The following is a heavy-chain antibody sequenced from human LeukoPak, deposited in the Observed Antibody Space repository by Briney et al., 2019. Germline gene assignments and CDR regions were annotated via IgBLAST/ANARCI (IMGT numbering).Heavy chain of an antibody. CDR1: GLTFSNAW. Sequence: GGSLRLSCAASGLTFSNAWMSWVRQAPGKGLEWVGRIKSKTDGATTDYAAPVKGRFTISRDDSKNTLYLQMNSLKTEDTAVYYCARDRRSGYDSYYFDYWGQGTLVTVSS. J-gene: IGHJ4*02. V-gene: IGHV3-15*01. CDR3: ARDRRSGYDSYYFDY. CDR2: IKSKTDGATT. D-gene: IGHD5-12*01.